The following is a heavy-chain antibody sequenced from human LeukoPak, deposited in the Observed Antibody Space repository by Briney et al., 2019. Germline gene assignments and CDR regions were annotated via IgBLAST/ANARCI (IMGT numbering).Heavy chain of an antibody. V-gene: IGHV4-61*01. CDR1: GGSISSGSYY. Sequence: PSETLSLTCTVSGGSISSGSYYWSWIRQPPGKGLEWIGYIYYSGSTNYNPSLKSRVTISVDTSKNQFSLKLSSVTAADTAVYYCARDRDGYRYWGQGTLVTVSS. CDR3: ARDRDGYRY. D-gene: IGHD5-24*01. CDR2: IYYSGST. J-gene: IGHJ4*02.